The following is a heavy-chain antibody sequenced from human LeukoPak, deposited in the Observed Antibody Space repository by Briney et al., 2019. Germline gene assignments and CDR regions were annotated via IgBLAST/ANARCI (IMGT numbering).Heavy chain of an antibody. CDR1: GYSISSGYY. V-gene: IGHV4-38-2*02. CDR3: ARHYSYYMDV. CDR2: IYHSGST. Sequence: KPSETLSLTCTVSGYSISSGYYWGWIRQPPGKGLEWIGSIYHSGSTYYNPSLKSRVTISVDTSKNQFSLKLSSVTAADAAVYYCARHYSYYMDVWGKGTTVTVSS. J-gene: IGHJ6*03.